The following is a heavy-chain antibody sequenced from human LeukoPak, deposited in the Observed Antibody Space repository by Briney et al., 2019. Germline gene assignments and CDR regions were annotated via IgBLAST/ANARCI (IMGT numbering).Heavy chain of an antibody. J-gene: IGHJ4*02. CDR3: ARGDEWWGALDY. Sequence: PSETLSLTCTVSGGSISSSSYYWGWIRQPPGKGLEWIGSIYYSGSTYYNPSLKSRVTISVDTSKNQFSLKLSSVTAADTAVYYCARGDEWWGALDYWGQGTLVTVSS. CDR1: GGSISSSSYY. V-gene: IGHV4-39*07. CDR2: IYYSGST. D-gene: IGHD1-26*01.